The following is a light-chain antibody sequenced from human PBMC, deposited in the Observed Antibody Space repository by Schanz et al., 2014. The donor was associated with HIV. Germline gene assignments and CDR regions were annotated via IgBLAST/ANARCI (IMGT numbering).Light chain of an antibody. V-gene: IGKV1-27*01. J-gene: IGKJ2*01. CDR3: QQSYSATPYT. CDR1: QGISSY. Sequence: DIQMIQIPSTLSASVGDRVTITCRVSQGISSYLNWYRQKPGKVPKLLIYAASTLQSGVPSRFSGSGSGTHFTLTITGLQFEDFATYYCQQSYSATPYTFGQGTKVEIK. CDR2: AAS.